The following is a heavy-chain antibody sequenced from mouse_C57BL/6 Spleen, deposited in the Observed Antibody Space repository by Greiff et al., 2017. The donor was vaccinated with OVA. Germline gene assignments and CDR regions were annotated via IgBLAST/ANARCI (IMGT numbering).Heavy chain of an antibody. Sequence: SGAELVRPGTSVKVSCKASGYAFTNYLIEWVKQRPGQGLEWIGVINPGSGGTNYNEKFKGKATLTADKSSSTAYMQLSSLTSEDSAVYFCARRAYYSNYPYAMDYWGQGTSVTVSS. D-gene: IGHD2-5*01. J-gene: IGHJ4*01. CDR3: ARRAYYSNYPYAMDY. V-gene: IGHV1-54*01. CDR2: INPGSGGT. CDR1: GYAFTNYL.